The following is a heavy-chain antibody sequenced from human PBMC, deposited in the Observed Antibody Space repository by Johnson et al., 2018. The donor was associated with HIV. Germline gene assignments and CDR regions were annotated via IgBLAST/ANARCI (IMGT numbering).Heavy chain of an antibody. CDR3: ASYSSSDAFDI. CDR1: GFTFSNAW. J-gene: IGHJ3*02. D-gene: IGHD6-6*01. Sequence: QVQLVESGGGLVKPGGSLRLSCAASGFTFSNAWMSWVRQAPGKGLEWVAVISYDGSNKYYADSVKGRFTISRDNAKNSLYLQMNSLRAEDTAVYYCASYSSSDAFDIWGQGTMVTVSS. CDR2: ISYDGSNK. V-gene: IGHV3-30-3*01.